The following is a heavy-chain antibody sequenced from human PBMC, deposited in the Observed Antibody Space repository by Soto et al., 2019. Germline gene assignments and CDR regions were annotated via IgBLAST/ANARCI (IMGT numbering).Heavy chain of an antibody. CDR1: GGTFSSYA. J-gene: IGHJ5*02. CDR3: ARKMTTVTTGDWFDP. V-gene: IGHV1-69*13. D-gene: IGHD4-17*01. CDR2: IIPIFGTA. Sequence: SVKVSCKASGGTFSSYAISWVRQAPGQGLEWMGGIIPIFGTANYAQKFQGRVTITADESTSTAYMELSSLRSEDTAVYYCARKMTTVTTGDWFDPWGQGTLVTVSS.